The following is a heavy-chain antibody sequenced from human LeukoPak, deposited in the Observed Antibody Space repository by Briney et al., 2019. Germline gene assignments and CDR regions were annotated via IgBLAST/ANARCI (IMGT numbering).Heavy chain of an antibody. CDR1: GYTLTELS. V-gene: IGHV1-24*01. CDR3: ATVHTYYYDSSGHYYKWKFDY. CDR2: FDPEDGET. J-gene: IGHJ4*02. D-gene: IGHD3-22*01. Sequence: ASVKVSCRVSGYTLTELSMHWVRQAPGKGLEWMGGFDPEDGETIYAQKFQGRVTMTEDTSTDTAYMELSSLRSEDTAVYYCATVHTYYYDSSGHYYKWKFDYWGQGTLVTVSS.